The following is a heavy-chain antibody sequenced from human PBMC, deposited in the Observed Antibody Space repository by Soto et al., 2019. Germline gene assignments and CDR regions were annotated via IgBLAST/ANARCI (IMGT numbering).Heavy chain of an antibody. CDR1: GGTFSSYA. V-gene: IGHV1-69*01. Sequence: QVQLVQSGAEVKKPGSSVKVSCKASGGTFSSYAISWVRQAPGQGLEWMGGIIPIFGTATYAQKFQGRVTITADESTSTAYMELSSLRSEDTAVYYCARSPQSATTVTTLFDYWGQGTLVTVSS. J-gene: IGHJ4*02. CDR3: ARSPQSATTVTTLFDY. D-gene: IGHD4-17*01. CDR2: IIPIFGTA.